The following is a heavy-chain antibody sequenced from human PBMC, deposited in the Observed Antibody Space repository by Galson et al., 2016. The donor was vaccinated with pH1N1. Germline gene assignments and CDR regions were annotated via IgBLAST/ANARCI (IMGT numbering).Heavy chain of an antibody. D-gene: IGHD4-17*01. Sequence: SVKVSCKASGYRFDNYFLHWVRQAPGQGVEWMGWINPNGGATNYAQKFQGRVTLTGDTSINTGFMELRGLTSDDTAVYFCAREGGVNGDYVFSYWGQGSLVIVSS. J-gene: IGHJ4*02. CDR2: INPNGGAT. CDR3: AREGGVNGDYVFSY. CDR1: GYRFDNYF. V-gene: IGHV1-2*02.